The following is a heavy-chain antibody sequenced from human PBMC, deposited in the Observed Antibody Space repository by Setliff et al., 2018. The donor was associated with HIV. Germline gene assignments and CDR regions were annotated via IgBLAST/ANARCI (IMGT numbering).Heavy chain of an antibody. CDR2: FHHSGSA. V-gene: IGHV4-38-2*01. J-gene: IGHJ3*02. CDR1: GYSISTAYY. Sequence: LSLTCAVSGYSISTAYYWAWIRQSPGKGLEWIGGFHHSGSAHYNPSLKSRVTISGQTSKNQFSLTLTSVTAADTAIYYCARQGAGYYYDSSDYYTGNGFDMWGQGTMVTISS. CDR3: ARQGAGYYYDSSDYYTGNGFDM. D-gene: IGHD3-22*01.